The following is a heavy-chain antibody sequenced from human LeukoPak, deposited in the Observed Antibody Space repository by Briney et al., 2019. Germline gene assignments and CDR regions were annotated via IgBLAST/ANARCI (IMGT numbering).Heavy chain of an antibody. V-gene: IGHV3-33*06. CDR1: GFTFSSYG. D-gene: IGHD1-26*01. Sequence: GGSLRLSCAASGFTFSSYGMHWVRQAPGKGLEWVAVIWYDGSNKYYADSVKGRFTISRDNSKNTLYLQMSSLRAEDTAVYYCAKEYSGSYHHPFDYWGQGTLVTVSS. CDR2: IWYDGSNK. CDR3: AKEYSGSYHHPFDY. J-gene: IGHJ4*02.